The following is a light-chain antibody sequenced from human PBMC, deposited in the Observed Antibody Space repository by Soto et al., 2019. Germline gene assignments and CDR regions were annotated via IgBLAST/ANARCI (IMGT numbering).Light chain of an antibody. CDR3: QQSYSTPLST. Sequence: DVKVNQSPAAVSASVGDRVTITCRAGQGISNYLAWYQQKPGKVPKLLIYAASTLQSGVPSRFSGSGSGTDFTLTISSLQPEDFATYYCQQSYSTPLSTFGQGTMLDIK. CDR1: QGISNY. J-gene: IGKJ1*01. V-gene: IGKV1-27*01. CDR2: AAS.